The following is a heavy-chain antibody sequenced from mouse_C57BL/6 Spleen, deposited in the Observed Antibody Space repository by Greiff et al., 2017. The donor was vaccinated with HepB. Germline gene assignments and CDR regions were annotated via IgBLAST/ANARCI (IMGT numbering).Heavy chain of an antibody. CDR3: ARWRETAQVLDAMDY. J-gene: IGHJ4*01. CDR2: IFPGSGST. D-gene: IGHD3-2*02. Sequence: QVQLKESGPELVKPGASVKISCKASGYTFTDYYINWVKQRPGQGLEWIGWIFPGSGSTYYNEKFKGKATLTVDKSSSTAYMLLSSLTSEDSAVYFCARWRETAQVLDAMDYWGQGTSVTVSS. V-gene: IGHV1-75*01. CDR1: GYTFTDYY.